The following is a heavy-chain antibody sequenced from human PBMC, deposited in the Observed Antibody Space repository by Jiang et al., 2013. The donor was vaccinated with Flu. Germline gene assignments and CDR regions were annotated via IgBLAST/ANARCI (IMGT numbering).Heavy chain of an antibody. CDR3: ARVGGDYHSLWYFDL. Sequence: GPGLVKPSQTLSLTCTVSGGSISSGGYYWSWIRQHPGKGLEWIGYIYYSGSTYYNPSLKSLVTISVDTSKNQFSLKLSSVTAADTAVYYCARVGGDYHSLWYFDLWGRGTLVTVSS. V-gene: IGHV4-31*01. D-gene: IGHD4-17*01. CDR1: GGSISSGGYY. J-gene: IGHJ2*01. CDR2: IYYSGST.